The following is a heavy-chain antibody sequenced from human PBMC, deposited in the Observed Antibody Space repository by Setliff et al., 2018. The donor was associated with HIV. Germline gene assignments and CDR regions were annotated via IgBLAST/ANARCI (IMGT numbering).Heavy chain of an antibody. J-gene: IGHJ4*02. CDR3: ARDGFYYGPGGFHNGGLDY. D-gene: IGHD3-10*01. V-gene: IGHV1-18*04. CDR2: MSGNNGNT. Sequence: ASVKVSCKASGYSLANYAISWVRQVPGHGLEWMGWMSGNNGNTKSAPKVQGRLTLATDISTGTAYMELTSLTSDDTAVYYCARDGFYYGPGGFHNGGLDYWGQGTPVTVS. CDR1: GYSLANYA.